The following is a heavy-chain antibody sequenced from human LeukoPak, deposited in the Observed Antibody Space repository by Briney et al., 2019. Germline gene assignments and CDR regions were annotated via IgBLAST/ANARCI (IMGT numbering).Heavy chain of an antibody. CDR3: ARGHRYRDSYYMDV. Sequence: ASVKVSCKASNYTFTNYHISWVRQAPGQGLEWMGWISAYNGNTNYAQKLQGRVTMTADTSTSTAYMELRSLRSDDTAVFYCARGHRYRDSYYMDVWGKGTTVTVSS. D-gene: IGHD2-15*01. CDR2: ISAYNGNT. V-gene: IGHV1-18*01. J-gene: IGHJ6*03. CDR1: NYTFTNYH.